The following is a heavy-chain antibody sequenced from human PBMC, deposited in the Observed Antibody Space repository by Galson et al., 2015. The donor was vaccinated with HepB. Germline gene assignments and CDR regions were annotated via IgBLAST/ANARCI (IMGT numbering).Heavy chain of an antibody. CDR1: GGTFSSYA. V-gene: IGHV1-69*13. CDR3: ARADYGDYVFGQKYYYYYYGMDV. J-gene: IGHJ6*02. D-gene: IGHD4-17*01. Sequence: SVKVSCKASGGTFSSYAISWVRQAPGQGLEWMGGIIPIFGTANYAQKFQGRVTITADESTSTAYMELSSLRSEDTAVYYCARADYGDYVFGQKYYYYYYGMDVWGQGTTVTVSS. CDR2: IIPIFGTA.